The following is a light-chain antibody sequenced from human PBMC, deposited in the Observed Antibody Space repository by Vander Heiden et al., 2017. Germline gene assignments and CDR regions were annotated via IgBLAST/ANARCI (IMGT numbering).Light chain of an antibody. CDR3: SSYTSSSTPHVV. CDR1: SSDVGGYNY. CDR2: DVS. Sequence: QSALTQPAAVSGSPGQSITISCTGTSSDVGGYNYVSWYQQHPGKAPKLMIYDVSNRPSGVSNRFSGSKSGNTASLTISGLQAEDEADYYCSSYTSSSTPHVVFGGGTKLTVL. J-gene: IGLJ2*01. V-gene: IGLV2-14*01.